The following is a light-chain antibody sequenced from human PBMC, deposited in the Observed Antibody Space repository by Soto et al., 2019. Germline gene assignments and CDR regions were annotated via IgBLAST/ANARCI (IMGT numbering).Light chain of an antibody. V-gene: IGLV2-14*01. CDR3: SSYTSGTTLVV. CDR2: EVS. J-gene: IGLJ2*01. CDR1: SSDVGGYKY. Sequence: QSALAQPASVSGSPGQSITISCTGTSSDVGGYKYVSWYQQHPGKAPKLMIYEVSNRPSGVSNRFSGSKSGNTASLTISGLQAEDEADYYCSSYTSGTTLVVFGGGT.